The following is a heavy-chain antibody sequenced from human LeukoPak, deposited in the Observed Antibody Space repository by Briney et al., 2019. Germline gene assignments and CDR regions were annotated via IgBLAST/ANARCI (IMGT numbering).Heavy chain of an antibody. V-gene: IGHV3-30-3*01. CDR1: GFTFSSYA. J-gene: IGHJ4*02. D-gene: IGHD3-22*01. CDR2: ISYDGSNK. CDR3: ARGRGRKGQGRGTMIHFDY. Sequence: PGGSLRLSCAASGFTFSSYAMHWVRQAPGKGLEWVAVISYDGSNKYYADSVKGRFTISRDNSKNTLYLQMNSLRAEDTAVYYCARGRGRKGQGRGTMIHFDYWGQGTLVTVSS.